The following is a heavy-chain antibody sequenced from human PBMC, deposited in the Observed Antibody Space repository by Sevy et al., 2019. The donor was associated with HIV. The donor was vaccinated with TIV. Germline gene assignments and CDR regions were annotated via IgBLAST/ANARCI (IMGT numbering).Heavy chain of an antibody. Sequence: SQTLSLTCAISGDSVSSNSAAWNWIRQSPSRGLEWLGRTYYRSKWYNDYAVSVKSRITINPDTSKNQFSLQLNSVTPEDTAVYYCARGVRDYYGSGSYGSYWYFDLWGRCTLVTVSS. CDR2: TYYRSKWYN. CDR1: GDSVSSNSAA. J-gene: IGHJ2*01. V-gene: IGHV6-1*01. CDR3: ARGVRDYYGSGSYGSYWYFDL. D-gene: IGHD3-10*01.